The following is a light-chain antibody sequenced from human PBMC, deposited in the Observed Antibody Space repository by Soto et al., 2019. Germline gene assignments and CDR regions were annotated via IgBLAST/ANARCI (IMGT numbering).Light chain of an antibody. V-gene: IGKV3-11*01. CDR3: QKRSNWLWT. J-gene: IGKJ1*01. Sequence: LLTQYPATLSLSPWDRAALSCGASQSVSSYLAWYQQKTGQAPRLLIYDASNRATGIPDRFSGSGSGTDLNLTISSLEPEDFAVYYCQKRSNWLWTCGQGTKVDIK. CDR2: DAS. CDR1: QSVSSY.